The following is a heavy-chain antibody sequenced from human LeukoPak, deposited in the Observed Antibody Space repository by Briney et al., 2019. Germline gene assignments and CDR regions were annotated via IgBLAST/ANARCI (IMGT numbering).Heavy chain of an antibody. J-gene: IGHJ4*02. D-gene: IGHD3-22*01. Sequence: ASVKVSCKASGYTFTGYYMHWVRQAPGRGLEWMGRINPNSGGTNYAQKFQGRVTMTRDTSISTAYMELSRLRSDDTAVYYCARSYSYYYDSDIDYWGQGTLVTVSS. CDR2: INPNSGGT. CDR1: GYTFTGYY. V-gene: IGHV1-2*06. CDR3: ARSYSYYYDSDIDY.